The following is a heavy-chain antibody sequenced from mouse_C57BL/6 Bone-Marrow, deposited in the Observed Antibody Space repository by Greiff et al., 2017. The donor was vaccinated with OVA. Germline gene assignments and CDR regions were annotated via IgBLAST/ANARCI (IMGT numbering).Heavy chain of an antibody. CDR1: GYTFTSYW. CDR3: AFYDGYYGCFAY. V-gene: IGHV1-72*01. CDR2: IDPNSGGT. J-gene: IGHJ3*01. Sequence: QVQLQQPGAELVKPGASVKLSCKASGYTFTSYWMHWVKQRPGRGLEWIGRIDPNSGGTKYNEKFKSKATLTVDKTSSQAYMQLSSLTSEDSAVSFFAFYDGYYGCFAYWGQGTLVTVSA. D-gene: IGHD2-3*01.